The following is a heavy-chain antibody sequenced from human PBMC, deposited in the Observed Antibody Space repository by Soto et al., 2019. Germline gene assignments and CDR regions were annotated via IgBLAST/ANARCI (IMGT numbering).Heavy chain of an antibody. Sequence: GGSLRLSCAASGFTFSSYGMHWVRQAPGKGLEWVAVISYDGSNKYYADSVKGRFTISRDNSKNTLYLQMNSLRAEDTAVYYCATDGYGPSYFDYWGQGTLVTVSS. V-gene: IGHV3-30*03. D-gene: IGHD5-18*01. J-gene: IGHJ4*02. CDR1: GFTFSSYG. CDR2: ISYDGSNK. CDR3: ATDGYGPSYFDY.